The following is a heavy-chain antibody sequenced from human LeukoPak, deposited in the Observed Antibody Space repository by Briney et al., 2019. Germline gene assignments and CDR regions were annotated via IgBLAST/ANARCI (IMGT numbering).Heavy chain of an antibody. CDR1: GFTFDDYA. CDR2: ISWNSGSI. Sequence: GRSLRLSCAASGFTFDDYAMHWVRQAPGKGLEWVSGISWNSGSIGYADSVKGRFTISRDNAKNSLYLQMNSLRVEDTAIYYCRRGHYDGYAWDEGTLVTVSS. V-gene: IGHV3-9*01. J-gene: IGHJ5*02. D-gene: IGHD5-24*01. CDR3: RRGHYDGYA.